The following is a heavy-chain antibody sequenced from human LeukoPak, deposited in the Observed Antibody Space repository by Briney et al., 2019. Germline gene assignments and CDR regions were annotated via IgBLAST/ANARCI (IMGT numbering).Heavy chain of an antibody. Sequence: ASVKVSCKPSGYTFTAFFMHWVRQAPGQGLEWMGWIKPDSGGTNYAQKFQGRVAMTRDTSISTAYMELSSLSTDDTAVYYCASVTYSDYNDFDYWGQGTLVTVSS. V-gene: IGHV1-2*02. J-gene: IGHJ4*02. CDR2: IKPDSGGT. CDR3: ASVTYSDYNDFDY. D-gene: IGHD5-12*01. CDR1: GYTFTAFF.